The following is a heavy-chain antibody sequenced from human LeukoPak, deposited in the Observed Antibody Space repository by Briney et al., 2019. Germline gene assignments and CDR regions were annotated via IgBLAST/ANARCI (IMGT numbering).Heavy chain of an antibody. Sequence: GGSLRLSCAAPGLTFSSYIMHWVRQAPGKGLEWVALIWHDGSDEYYADSVKGRFTISRDNSKNTLYLQMNGLRPEDTAVYHCAKETGAFDIWGQGTMVTVSS. CDR1: GLTFSSYI. CDR2: IWHDGSDE. V-gene: IGHV3-30*02. CDR3: AKETGAFDI. J-gene: IGHJ3*02.